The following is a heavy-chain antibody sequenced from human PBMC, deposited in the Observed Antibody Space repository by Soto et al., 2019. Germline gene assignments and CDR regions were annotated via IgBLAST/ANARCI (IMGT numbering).Heavy chain of an antibody. V-gene: IGHV1-69*06. CDR3: ARGPYCGGDCYSDFDY. CDR1: GGTFSSYA. J-gene: IGHJ4*02. Sequence: SVKVSCKASGGTFSSYAISWVREAPGQGLEWMGGIIPIFGTANYAQKFQGRVTITADKSTSTAYMELSSLRSEDTAVYYCARGPYCGGDCYSDFDYWGQGTLVTVSS. CDR2: IIPIFGTA. D-gene: IGHD2-21*02.